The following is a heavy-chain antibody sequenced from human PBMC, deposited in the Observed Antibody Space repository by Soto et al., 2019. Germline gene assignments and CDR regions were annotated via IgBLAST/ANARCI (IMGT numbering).Heavy chain of an antibody. J-gene: IGHJ6*02. CDR3: ARVEGGSGSYYNDDYYYGMDV. CDR2: IWYDGSNK. D-gene: IGHD3-10*01. Sequence: GGSLRLSCAASGFTFSSYGMHWVRQAPGKGLEWVAVIWYDGSNKYYADSVKGRFTISRDNSKNTLYLQMNSLRAEDTAVYYCARVEGGSGSYYNDDYYYGMDVWGQGTTVTVSS. CDR1: GFTFSSYG. V-gene: IGHV3-33*01.